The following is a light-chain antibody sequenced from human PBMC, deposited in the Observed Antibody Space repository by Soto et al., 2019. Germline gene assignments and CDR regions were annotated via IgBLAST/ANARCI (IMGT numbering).Light chain of an antibody. CDR2: SND. CDR3: SATDDRLGGPV. J-gene: IGLJ3*02. V-gene: IGLV1-47*02. CDR1: NSNVASNY. Sequence: QAVVTQPPSASGTPGQRVTISCSGSNSNVASNYVYWYQQLPGTSPKLLIFSNDQRPSGVPDRFSASKSGTSASLAISGLRSEDEADYYCSATDDRLGGPVFGGGTKLTVL.